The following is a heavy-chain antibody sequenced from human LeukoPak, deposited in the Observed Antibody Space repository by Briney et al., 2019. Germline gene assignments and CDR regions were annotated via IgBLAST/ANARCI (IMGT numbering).Heavy chain of an antibody. CDR3: AKRGFGELRT. D-gene: IGHD3-10*01. CDR2: IYHSEST. Sequence: SGTLSLTCAVSGDSISSTYWWTWVRQPPGKGLEWIGEIYHSESTNYNPSLKSRVTMSVDKSKNQFSLRLYSVTAADTAVYYCAKRGFGELRTWGQGTLVTVSS. V-gene: IGHV4-4*02. J-gene: IGHJ4*02. CDR1: GDSISSTYW.